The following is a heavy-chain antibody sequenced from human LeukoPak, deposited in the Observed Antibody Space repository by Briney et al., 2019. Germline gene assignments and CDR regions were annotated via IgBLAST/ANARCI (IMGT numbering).Heavy chain of an antibody. V-gene: IGHV3-23*01. J-gene: IGHJ4*02. D-gene: IGHD2-15*01. CDR1: GFTFSSYA. CDR3: AKSVLRYCSGGSCYSRVYFDY. Sequence: PGGSLRLSCAASGFTFSSYAMSWVRQAPGKGLEWVSPISGSGDSTYYADSVKGRSTISRDNSKNTLYLQMNSLRAEDTAVYYCAKSVLRYCSGGSCYSRVYFDYWGQGTLVTVSS. CDR2: ISGSGDST.